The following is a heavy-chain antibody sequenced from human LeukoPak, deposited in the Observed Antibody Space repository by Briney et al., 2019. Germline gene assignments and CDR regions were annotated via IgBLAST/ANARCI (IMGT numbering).Heavy chain of an antibody. J-gene: IGHJ4*02. CDR2: INWNGGST. CDR3: AREDSSGWSQGGYYFDY. V-gene: IGHV3-20*04. Sequence: PGGSLRLSCAASGFTFGDYGMSWVRQAPGKGLEWVSGINWNGGSTGYADSVKGRFTISRDNAKNSLYLQMNSLRAEDTALYYCAREDSSGWSQGGYYFDYWGQGTLVTVSS. CDR1: GFTFGDYG. D-gene: IGHD6-19*01.